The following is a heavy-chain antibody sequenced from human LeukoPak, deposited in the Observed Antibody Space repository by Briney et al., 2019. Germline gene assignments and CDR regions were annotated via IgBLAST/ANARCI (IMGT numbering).Heavy chain of an antibody. J-gene: IGHJ6*02. CDR1: GYSFTSYW. CDR2: IYPGDSDT. V-gene: IGHV5-51*01. CDR3: ARGAAGTTPDYYYFGLDV. D-gene: IGHD1-7*01. Sequence: HGESLKISCKGSGYSFTSYWIGWVRQMPGKGLEWMGIIYPGDSDTRYSPSFQGQVTISADKSISTAYLQWSSLKASDTAMYYCARGAAGTTPDYYYFGLDVWGQGTTVRVSS.